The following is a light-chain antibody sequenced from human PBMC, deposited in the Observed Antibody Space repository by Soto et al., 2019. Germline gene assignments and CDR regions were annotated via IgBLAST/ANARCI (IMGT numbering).Light chain of an antibody. J-gene: IGLJ2*01. Sequence: QAVVTQPPSVSGAPGQRVTISCTGSSSNIGAGYDVHWYQQIPGTAPKLLIYVNSNRPSGVPDRFSGSKSGTSASLAITGLQAEDEGDYYCQSYDSSPSGYVVFGGGTKLTVL. CDR1: SSNIGAGYD. V-gene: IGLV1-40*01. CDR2: VNS. CDR3: QSYDSSPSGYVV.